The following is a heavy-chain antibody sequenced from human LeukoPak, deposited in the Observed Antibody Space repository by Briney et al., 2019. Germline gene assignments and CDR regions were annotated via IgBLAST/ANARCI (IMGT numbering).Heavy chain of an antibody. CDR3: ARNLGSGYSYLFDY. CDR1: GGSSSGYY. J-gene: IGHJ4*02. V-gene: IGHV4-59*08. D-gene: IGHD2-15*01. CDR2: VYNSEYT. Sequence: SETLSLTCTVTGGSSSGYYWSWLRQPPGKGLEWIGYVYNSEYTSYNPSLRSRVSISFDTSENQFSLSLTSVTAADTAVYYCARNLGSGYSYLFDYWGQGTLVTVSS.